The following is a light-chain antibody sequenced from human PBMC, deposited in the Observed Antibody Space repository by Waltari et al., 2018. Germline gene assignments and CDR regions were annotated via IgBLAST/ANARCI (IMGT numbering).Light chain of an antibody. CDR2: GAS. J-gene: IGKJ4*01. Sequence: IILTQSPATFSVSPGGPATLPCRASQSISSNLAWYQQKPGQTPRLLMYGASTRASGVPGRFSGSGSGTEFTLTISSLQSEDFAVYYCQQYNNWPPLTFGGGTKVEI. CDR3: QQYNNWPPLT. CDR1: QSISSN. V-gene: IGKV3-15*01.